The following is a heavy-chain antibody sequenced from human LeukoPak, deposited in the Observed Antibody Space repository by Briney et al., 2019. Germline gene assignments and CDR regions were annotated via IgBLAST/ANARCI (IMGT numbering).Heavy chain of an antibody. CDR1: GYTFTSYG. CDR3: AILQKPGKYYYYMDV. Sequence: ASVKVSCKASGYTFTSYGISWVRQAPGQGLERMGWISAYNGNTNYAQKLQGRVTMTTDTSTSTAYMELRSLRSDDTAVYYCAILQKPGKYYYYMDVWGKGTTVTVSS. V-gene: IGHV1-18*01. J-gene: IGHJ6*03. D-gene: IGHD4-11*01. CDR2: ISAYNGNT.